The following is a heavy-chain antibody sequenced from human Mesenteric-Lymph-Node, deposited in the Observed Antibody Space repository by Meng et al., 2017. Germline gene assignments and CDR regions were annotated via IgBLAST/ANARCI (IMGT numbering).Heavy chain of an antibody. CDR3: ARRAYCSSTSCYGVFFGAFDI. V-gene: IGHV7-4-1*02. Sequence: ASVKVSCKASGYTFTSYAMNWVRQAPGQGLEWMGWINTNTGNPTYAQGFTGRFVFSLDTSVSTAYLQISSLKAEDTAVYYCARRAYCSSTSCYGVFFGAFDIWGQGTMVTVSS. D-gene: IGHD2-2*01. J-gene: IGHJ3*02. CDR1: GYTFTSYA. CDR2: INTNTGNP.